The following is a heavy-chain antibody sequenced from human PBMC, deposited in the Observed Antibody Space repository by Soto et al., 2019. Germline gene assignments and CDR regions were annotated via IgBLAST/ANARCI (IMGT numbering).Heavy chain of an antibody. D-gene: IGHD1-1*01. J-gene: IGHJ4*02. CDR2: TIPAFGTA. CDR1: GAGDTFSNYG. Sequence: VHLLQSGAEGKSPGSAWKVSGKVSGAGDTFSNYGLNWMRQAPGKGLEWMGGTIPAFGTANYAQKFQGRVTITADTSTTTAYMELSSLRSDDTAVYYCWRHDKTALPPLDSWGQGTLVSVSS. V-gene: IGHV1-69*14. CDR3: WRHDKTALPPLDS.